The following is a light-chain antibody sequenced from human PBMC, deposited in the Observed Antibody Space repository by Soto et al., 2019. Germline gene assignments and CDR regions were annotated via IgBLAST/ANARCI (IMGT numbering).Light chain of an antibody. Sequence: QSVLTQPASVSGSPGQSITISCTGTSSDVGGYNYVSWYQQHPGKAPKLMIYDVSNRPSGVSNRFSGSKSGNTASLTISGLQAEDEADYYCSSYTSSSTYVFGTVTEVTDL. CDR3: SSYTSSSTYV. J-gene: IGLJ1*01. V-gene: IGLV2-14*01. CDR2: DVS. CDR1: SSDVGGYNY.